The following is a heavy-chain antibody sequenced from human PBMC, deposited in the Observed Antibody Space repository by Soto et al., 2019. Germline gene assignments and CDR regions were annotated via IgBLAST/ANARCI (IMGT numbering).Heavy chain of an antibody. CDR2: IYYSGST. Sequence: SETLSLTCTVSGGSLSSSSYYWGRIRQAPGKGLEWIGSIYYSGSTYYNPSLKSRVTISVDTSKNQFSLKLSSVTAADTAVYYCARLAYSSGWYQGYYYMDVWGKGTTVTVSS. D-gene: IGHD6-19*01. V-gene: IGHV4-39*01. CDR3: ARLAYSSGWYQGYYYMDV. CDR1: GGSLSSSSYY. J-gene: IGHJ6*03.